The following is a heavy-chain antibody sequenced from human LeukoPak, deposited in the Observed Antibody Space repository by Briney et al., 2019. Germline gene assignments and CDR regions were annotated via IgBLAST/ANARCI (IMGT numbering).Heavy chain of an antibody. D-gene: IGHD6-19*01. V-gene: IGHV3-23*01. CDR1: GFTFSSYA. CDR2: ISGSGGST. J-gene: IGHJ5*02. CDR3: AKDEDSSGWYYIWFDP. Sequence: SGGSLRLSCAASGFTFSSYAMSWVRQAPGKGLEWVSAISGSGGSTYYAGSVKGRFTISRDNSKNTLYLQMNSLRAEDTAVYYCAKDEDSSGWYYIWFDPWGQGTLVTVSS.